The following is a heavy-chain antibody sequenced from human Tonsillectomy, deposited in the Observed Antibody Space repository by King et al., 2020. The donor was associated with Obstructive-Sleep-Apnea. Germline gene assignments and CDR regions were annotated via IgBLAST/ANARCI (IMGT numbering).Heavy chain of an antibody. Sequence: VQLVESGAEVKKPGASVKVSCRASGYSFTGYYMHWVGQAPGQGFEWMGWINPNSGGTSYAQKFQGRVTMTWDTSISTAYMELSSLRSDDTAVYYCARTTSAAYGEYWGQGTLVTVSS. CDR3: ARTTSAAYGEY. CDR2: INPNSGGT. J-gene: IGHJ4*02. CDR1: GYSFTGYY. V-gene: IGHV1-2*02. D-gene: IGHD3-10*01.